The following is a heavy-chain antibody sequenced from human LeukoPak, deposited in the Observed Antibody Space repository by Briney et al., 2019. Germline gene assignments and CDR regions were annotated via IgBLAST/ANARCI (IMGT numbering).Heavy chain of an antibody. CDR3: ARGREYSGYARGDDAFDI. D-gene: IGHD5-12*01. J-gene: IGHJ3*02. Sequence: ASVKVSCKASGYTFTSYDINWVRQATGQGLEWMGWMNPNSGNTGYAQKFQGRVTMTRNTSISTAYMELSSLRSEDTAVYYCARGREYSGYARGDDAFDIWGQGTMVTVSS. V-gene: IGHV1-8*01. CDR2: MNPNSGNT. CDR1: GYTFTSYD.